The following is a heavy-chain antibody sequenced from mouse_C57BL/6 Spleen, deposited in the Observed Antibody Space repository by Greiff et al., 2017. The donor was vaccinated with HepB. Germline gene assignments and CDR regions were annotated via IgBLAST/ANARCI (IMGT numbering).Heavy chain of an antibody. D-gene: IGHD1-1*01. Sequence: VQLQQSGAELARPGASVKLSCKASGYTFTSYGISWVKQRTGQGLEWIGEIYPRSGNTYYNEKFKGKATLTADKSSSTAYMELRSLTSEDSAVYFCARGITTVVGAGYFDVWGTGTTVTVSS. CDR3: ARGITTVVGAGYFDV. J-gene: IGHJ1*03. CDR2: IYPRSGNT. V-gene: IGHV1-81*01. CDR1: GYTFTSYG.